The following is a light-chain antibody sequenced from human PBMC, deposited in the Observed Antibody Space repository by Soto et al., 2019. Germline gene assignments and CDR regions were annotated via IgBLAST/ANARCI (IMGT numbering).Light chain of an antibody. CDR3: QQYHTWPIT. V-gene: IGKV3-15*01. J-gene: IGKJ4*01. Sequence: EIVMTQSPATLSVAPGERVTLSCRASQGVSRKLAWYQHKSGQAPRLLISGASTGATGIPARFSGSGSGTEFTLTISSLQSADCAIYYCQQYHTWPITFGGGTKVEIK. CDR1: QGVSRK. CDR2: GAS.